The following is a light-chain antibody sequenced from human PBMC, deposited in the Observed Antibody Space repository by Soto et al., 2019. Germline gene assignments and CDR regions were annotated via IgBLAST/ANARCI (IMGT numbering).Light chain of an antibody. CDR2: VAS. Sequence: DIQMTQSPSSLSASVGDRVTITCRASQSISSYLSWYQQKPGKAPKLLINVASTLQSGVPSRLSGSGSGTDFTLAISSLQPEDFATYYCQQSYSTTQTFGGGTKVDIX. V-gene: IGKV1-39*01. J-gene: IGKJ4*01. CDR1: QSISSY. CDR3: QQSYSTTQT.